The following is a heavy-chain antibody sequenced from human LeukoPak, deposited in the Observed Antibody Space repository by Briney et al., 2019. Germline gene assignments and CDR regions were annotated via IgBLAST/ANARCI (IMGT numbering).Heavy chain of an antibody. J-gene: IGHJ4*02. CDR3: ACDQAQPFDY. Sequence: ASVNVSCKTSGYTFTDYYIHWVRQAPGQGLEWMGWISPNSGDTNYSQKFQGRVTMTRDTSISTAYMELSRLRSDDTAVYYCACDQAQPFDYWGQGTLVTVSS. CDR1: GYTFTDYY. CDR2: ISPNSGDT. D-gene: IGHD1-14*01. V-gene: IGHV1-2*02.